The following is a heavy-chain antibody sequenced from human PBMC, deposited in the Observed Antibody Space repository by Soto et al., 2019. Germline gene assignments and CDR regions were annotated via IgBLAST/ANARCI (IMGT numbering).Heavy chain of an antibody. CDR1: GYTFNSSG. D-gene: IGHD3-10*01. CDR3: AGGPTVGEI. V-gene: IGHV1-18*01. J-gene: IGHJ3*02. Sequence: QVQLVQSGGEVKKPGASVKVSCKASGYTFNSSGISWVRQAPGQGLEWMGWIRVKNGNTNYAQNFQGRFSMTTDTSTSTDYMELRSLRSDDTAVYYCAGGPTVGEIWGQGTMVTVSS. CDR2: IRVKNGNT.